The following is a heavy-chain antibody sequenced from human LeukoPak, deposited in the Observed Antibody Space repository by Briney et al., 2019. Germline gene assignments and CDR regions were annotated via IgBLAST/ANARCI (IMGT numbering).Heavy chain of an antibody. CDR3: AKVQTTVTTRGAFDI. CDR2: ISWNSGSI. J-gene: IGHJ3*02. V-gene: IGHV3-9*03. D-gene: IGHD4-17*01. Sequence: GRSLRLSCAASGFTFDDYAMHWVRQAPGKGLEWVSGISWNSGSIGYADSVKGRFTISRDNAKNSLYLRMNSLRAEDMALYYCAKVQTTVTTRGAFDIWGQGTMVTVSS. CDR1: GFTFDDYA.